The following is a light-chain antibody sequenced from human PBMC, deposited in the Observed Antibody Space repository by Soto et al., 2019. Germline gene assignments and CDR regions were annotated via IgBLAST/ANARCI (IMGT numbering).Light chain of an antibody. CDR3: QRYGRSKWT. CDR1: QSTAY. Sequence: CRASQSTAYVAWYQQIXGRDPGXXIYGSSTRAPGPPDRFSASVSGTDFNLTISSLETEDFAVYLCQRYGRSKWTFGQGTKLDIK. J-gene: IGKJ1*01. V-gene: IGKV3-20*01. CDR2: GSS.